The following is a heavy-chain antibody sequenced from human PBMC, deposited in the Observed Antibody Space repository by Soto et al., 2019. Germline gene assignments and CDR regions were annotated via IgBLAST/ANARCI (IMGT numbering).Heavy chain of an antibody. CDR1: GGTFSSYA. V-gene: IGHV1-69*13. CDR2: IIPILGTA. J-gene: IGHJ4*02. D-gene: IGHD3-22*01. CDR3: ARPLGYYDSSGYHLGY. Sequence: GASVKVSCKASGGTFSSYAISWVRQAPGQGLEWMGGIIPILGTANYAQKFQGRVTITADESTSTAYMELSSLRSEDTAVYYCARPLGYYDSSGYHLGYWGQGTLVTVSS.